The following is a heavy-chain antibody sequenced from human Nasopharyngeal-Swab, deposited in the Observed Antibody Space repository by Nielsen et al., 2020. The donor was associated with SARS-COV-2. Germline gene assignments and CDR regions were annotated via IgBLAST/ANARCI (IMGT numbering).Heavy chain of an antibody. CDR3: AKTMVREDFYYFLDV. CDR1: GFSFDDYT. Sequence: SLKISCVASGFSFDDYTMHWVRQAPGKDLEWVSGISWKSGNMGYADSVKGRFTISRDNAKNSVYLQMNSLRPEDTALYYCAKTMVREDFYYFLDVWGKGTTVTVSS. CDR2: ISWKSGNM. J-gene: IGHJ6*03. V-gene: IGHV3-9*01. D-gene: IGHD3-10*01.